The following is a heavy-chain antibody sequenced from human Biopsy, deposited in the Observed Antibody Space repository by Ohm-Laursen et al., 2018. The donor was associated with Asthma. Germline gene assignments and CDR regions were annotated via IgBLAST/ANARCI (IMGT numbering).Heavy chain of an antibody. J-gene: IGHJ4*02. CDR3: VHTLVGLKAFDF. V-gene: IGHV2-5*02. CDR1: GFSLSTSGGG. D-gene: IGHD1-26*01. CDR2: IYWDDDK. Sequence: TQTLTLTFTFSGFSLSTSGGGVGWIRQPPGKALEWLGNIYWDDDKRYSPSLQSRLTITRDTPKDQVVLTMANMGPVDTGTYYCVHTLVGLKAFDFWGQGTLVTVSS.